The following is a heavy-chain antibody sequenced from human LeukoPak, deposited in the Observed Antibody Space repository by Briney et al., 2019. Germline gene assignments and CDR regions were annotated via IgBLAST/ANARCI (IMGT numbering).Heavy chain of an antibody. CDR2: ISYDGNKK. J-gene: IGHJ4*02. CDR3: AKPPDWYCSSPSCHFAAPFDY. CDR1: GFTFSNYG. V-gene: IGHV3-30*18. D-gene: IGHD2-2*01. Sequence: GGSLRLSCAASGFTFSNYGIHWVRQAPGRGLEWVAVISYDGNKKYYAGSVKGRFTISRDNSKNTLYLQMNTLRAEDTAVYYCAKPPDWYCSSPSCHFAAPFDYWGQGTLVTVSS.